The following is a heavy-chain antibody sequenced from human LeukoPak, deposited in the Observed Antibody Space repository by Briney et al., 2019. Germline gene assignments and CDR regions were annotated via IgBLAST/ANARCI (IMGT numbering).Heavy chain of an antibody. CDR3: ARSEAAWAFADY. Sequence: PSETLSLTCTVSGGSISSYYWSWIRQPPGKGLEWIGYIYYSGGTNYNPSLKSRVTISVDTSKNQFSLKLSSVTAADTAVYYCARSEAAWAFADYWGQGTLVTVSS. CDR1: GGSISSYY. CDR2: IYYSGGT. D-gene: IGHD2-15*01. J-gene: IGHJ4*02. V-gene: IGHV4-59*08.